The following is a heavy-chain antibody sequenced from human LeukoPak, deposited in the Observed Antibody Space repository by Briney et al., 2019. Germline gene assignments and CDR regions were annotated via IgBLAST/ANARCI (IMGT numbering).Heavy chain of an antibody. Sequence: SETLSLTCTVSGGSISSYYWSWIRQPAGKGLEWIGRIYSTGSTNYNPSLKSRVTMSVDTSKNQFSLNLISVTAADTAVYYCARASSYTGHLGWWGQGTLVTVSS. D-gene: IGHD2-2*01. CDR1: GGSISSYY. J-gene: IGHJ4*02. CDR2: IYSTGST. V-gene: IGHV4-4*07. CDR3: ARASSYTGHLGW.